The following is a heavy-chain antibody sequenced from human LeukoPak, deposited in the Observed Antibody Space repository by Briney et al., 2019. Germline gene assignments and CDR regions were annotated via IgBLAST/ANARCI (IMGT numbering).Heavy chain of an antibody. CDR3: ARVVVVSAAHDNWFDP. CDR1: GYTFTSYG. CDR2: ISAYNGNT. D-gene: IGHD2-2*01. Sequence: ASVKVSCKASGYTFTSYGISWVRQAPGQGLEWMGWISAYNGNTNYAQKLQGRVTMTTDTSTSTAYMELRSLRSDDTAVYYCARVVVVSAAHDNWFDPWGQGTLVTVSS. V-gene: IGHV1-18*01. J-gene: IGHJ5*02.